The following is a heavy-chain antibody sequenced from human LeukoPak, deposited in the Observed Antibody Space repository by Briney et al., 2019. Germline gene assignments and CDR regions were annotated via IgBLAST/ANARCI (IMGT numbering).Heavy chain of an antibody. CDR2: ISPNGNNK. CDR1: GFTFNSYH. Sequence: GSLRLSFAAAGFTFNSYHIHWVRPAPGKGLEWVALISPNGNNKHYADSVKGRFTLYRDNSKNTLNLQMNSLRVEDTALYYCARDYNGHWSVDYWGQGTLVTVSS. CDR3: ARDYNGHWSVDY. D-gene: IGHD3-10*01. V-gene: IGHV3-30*04. J-gene: IGHJ4*02.